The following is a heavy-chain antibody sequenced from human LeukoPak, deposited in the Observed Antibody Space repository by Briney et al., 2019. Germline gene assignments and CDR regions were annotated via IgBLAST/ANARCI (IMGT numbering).Heavy chain of an antibody. CDR3: ARDPIPGPGSGMDV. CDR2: IIPILGIA. D-gene: IGHD1-20*01. V-gene: IGHV1-69*04. CDR1: GGTFSSYA. Sequence: SVKVSCKASGGTFSSYAISWVRQAPGQGLEWMGRIIPILGIANYAQKFQGRVTITADKSTSTAYMELSSLRSEDTAVYYCARDPIPGPGSGMDVWGQGTTVTVSS. J-gene: IGHJ6*02.